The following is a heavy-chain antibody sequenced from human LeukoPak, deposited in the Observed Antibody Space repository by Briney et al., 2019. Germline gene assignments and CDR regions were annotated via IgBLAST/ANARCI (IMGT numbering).Heavy chain of an antibody. CDR1: GGSISSSSYY. J-gene: IGHJ4*02. Sequence: SETLSLTCTVSGGSISSSSYYWGWIRQPPGKGLEWIGSIYYSGSTYYNPSLKSRVTISVDTSKNQFSLKLSSVTAADTAVYYCAKVSNIGGSGTRDYWGQGTLVTVSS. CDR3: AKVSNIGGSGTRDY. CDR2: IYYSGST. V-gene: IGHV4-39*07. D-gene: IGHD3-10*01.